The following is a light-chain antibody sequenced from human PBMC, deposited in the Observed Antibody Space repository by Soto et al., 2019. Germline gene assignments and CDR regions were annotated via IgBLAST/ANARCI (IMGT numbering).Light chain of an antibody. CDR2: GAS. CDR3: QQYTNRPPWT. CDR1: QSVSTN. V-gene: IGKV3-15*01. Sequence: EIVMTQSPATLSGSPGERATLSCRASQSVSTNLAWYQQKPGQAPRLLLYGASTRATGIPARFSGSGSGTEFTLTISSLQSDDCAVYYCQQYTNRPPWTFGQGNKV. J-gene: IGKJ1*01.